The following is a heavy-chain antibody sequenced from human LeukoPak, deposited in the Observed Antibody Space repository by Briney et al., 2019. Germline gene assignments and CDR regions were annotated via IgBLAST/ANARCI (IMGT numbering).Heavy chain of an antibody. CDR3: AKVCITIFGVVNGAFDI. J-gene: IGHJ3*02. D-gene: IGHD3-3*01. CDR2: ISSSSSTI. CDR1: GFTFSSYS. V-gene: IGHV3-48*01. Sequence: PGGSLRLSCAASGFTFSSYSMNWVRQAPGKGLEWVSYISSSSSTIYYADSVKGRFAISRDNAKNSLYLQMNSLRAEDTAVYYCAKVCITIFGVVNGAFDIWGQGTMVTVSS.